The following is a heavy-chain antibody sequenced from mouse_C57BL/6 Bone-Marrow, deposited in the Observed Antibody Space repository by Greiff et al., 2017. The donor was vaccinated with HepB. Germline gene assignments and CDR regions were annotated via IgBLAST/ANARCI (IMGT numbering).Heavy chain of an antibody. J-gene: IGHJ3*01. CDR2: IYPGDGDT. V-gene: IGHV1-80*01. CDR1: GYAFSSYW. D-gene: IGHD2-4*01. CDR3: ARSNYDYDFAWFAY. Sequence: QVQLQQSGAELVKPGASVKISCKASGYAFSSYWMNWVKQRPGKGLEWIGQIYPGDGDTNYNGKFKGKATLTADKSSSTAYMQLSSLTSEDSAVYFCARSNYDYDFAWFAYWGQGTLVTVSA.